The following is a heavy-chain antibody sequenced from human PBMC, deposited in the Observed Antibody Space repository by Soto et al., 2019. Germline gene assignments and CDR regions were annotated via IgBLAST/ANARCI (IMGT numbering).Heavy chain of an antibody. D-gene: IGHD6-13*01. Sequence: QVQLEESGAAVKKPGSSVKVSCKASGGTFSSYAISWVRQAPGQGLEWLGGIIPIFGTANYAQKFQGRVTITADESTSTGCMDLSSLRSNDTAVYYCARRCIQQLLQYWFDRWGQRRLVTVST. CDR1: GGTFSSYA. J-gene: IGHJ5*02. V-gene: IGHV1-69*01. CDR3: ARRCIQQLLQYWFDR. CDR2: IIPIFGTA.